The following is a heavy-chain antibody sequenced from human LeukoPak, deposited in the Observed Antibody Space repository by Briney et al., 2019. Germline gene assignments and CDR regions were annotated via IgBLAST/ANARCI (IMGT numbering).Heavy chain of an antibody. Sequence: SETLSLTCTVSGGSISSYYWSWIRQPPGKGLEWIGYIYYSGSTRYSPSLKSRVTISVDTSKNQFSLRLSSVTAADTPVYYCAKGPYFDLWGRGTLVTVSS. J-gene: IGHJ2*01. CDR3: AKGPYFDL. CDR2: IYYSGST. V-gene: IGHV4-59*01. CDR1: GGSISSYY.